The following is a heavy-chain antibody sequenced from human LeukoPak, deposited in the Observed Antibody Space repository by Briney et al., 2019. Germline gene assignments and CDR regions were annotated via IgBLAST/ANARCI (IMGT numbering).Heavy chain of an antibody. CDR1: GGSISSYY. D-gene: IGHD6-19*01. CDR2: IYYSGST. Sequence: SETLSPTCTVSGGSISSYYWSWIRQPPGKGLEWIGYIYYSGSTNYNPSLKSRVTISVDTSKNQFSLKLSSVTAADTAVYYCARVASSGWLDYWGQGTLVTVSS. V-gene: IGHV4-59*01. J-gene: IGHJ4*02. CDR3: ARVASSGWLDY.